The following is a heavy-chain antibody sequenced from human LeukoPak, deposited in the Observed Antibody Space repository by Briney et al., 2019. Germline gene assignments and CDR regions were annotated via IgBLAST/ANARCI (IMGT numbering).Heavy chain of an antibody. CDR3: TTLNYDILTGYSYYYYYYMDV. Sequence: GGSLRLSCAASGFTFSNAWVSWVRQAPGKGLEWVGRIKSKTDGGTTDYAAPVKGRFTISRDDSKNTLYLQMNSLKTEDTAVYYCTTLNYDILTGYSYYYYYYMDVWGKGTTVTISS. D-gene: IGHD3-9*01. J-gene: IGHJ6*03. V-gene: IGHV3-15*01. CDR2: IKSKTDGGTT. CDR1: GFTFSNAW.